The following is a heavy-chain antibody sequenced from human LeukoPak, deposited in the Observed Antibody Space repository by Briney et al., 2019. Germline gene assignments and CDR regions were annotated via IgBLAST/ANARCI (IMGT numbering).Heavy chain of an antibody. CDR1: GFTFSSYA. Sequence: GGSLRLSCAASGFTFSSYAMSWVRQAPGKGLGWVSAISGSGGSTYYADSVKGRFTISRDNSKNTLYLQMNSLRAEDTAVYYCAKDYGDSTAKDWMPLFDPWGQGTLVTVSS. V-gene: IGHV3-23*01. CDR2: ISGSGGST. J-gene: IGHJ5*02. D-gene: IGHD4-17*01. CDR3: AKDYGDSTAKDWMPLFDP.